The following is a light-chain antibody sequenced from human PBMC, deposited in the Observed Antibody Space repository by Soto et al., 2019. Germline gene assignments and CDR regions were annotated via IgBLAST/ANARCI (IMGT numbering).Light chain of an antibody. CDR3: TSYTNRATLGV. Sequence: QTVVTQPGSVSGSPGQSITISCTGTNSDIGGYNLVSWFQHHPGKAPKLVIYEVTHRPSGISNRFSGSKSGNTASLTISGLQAEDEASYYCTSYTNRATLGVFGTGTKVTVL. V-gene: IGLV2-14*01. CDR2: EVT. J-gene: IGLJ1*01. CDR1: NSDIGGYNL.